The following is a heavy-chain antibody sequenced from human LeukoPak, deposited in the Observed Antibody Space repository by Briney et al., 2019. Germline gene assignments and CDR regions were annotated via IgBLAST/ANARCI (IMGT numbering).Heavy chain of an antibody. CDR3: ARDVRPYASGQMDV. Sequence: ASVKVSCKASGYTFTGHYMHWVRQAPGQGLEWMGWISPKSGGTNYAQRFQDRVTMTRDTSISTAYMELSSLRSDDTAVYYCARDVRPYASGQMDVWGQGTTVTVSS. D-gene: IGHD3-10*01. V-gene: IGHV1-2*02. J-gene: IGHJ6*02. CDR2: ISPKSGGT. CDR1: GYTFTGHY.